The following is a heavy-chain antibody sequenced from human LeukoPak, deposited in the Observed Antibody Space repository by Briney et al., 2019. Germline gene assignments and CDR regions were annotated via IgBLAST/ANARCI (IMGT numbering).Heavy chain of an antibody. D-gene: IGHD2-2*01. CDR2: IRYDGSNK. CDR1: GFTFSSYG. Sequence: GGSLRLSCAASGFTFSSYGMHWVRQAPGKGLEWVAFIRYDGSNKYYADSVKGRFTISRDNSKNTLYLQMNSLRAEDTAVYYCAKDLFREEIVVVANFDYWGQGTLVTVSS. V-gene: IGHV3-30*02. J-gene: IGHJ4*02. CDR3: AKDLFREEIVVVANFDY.